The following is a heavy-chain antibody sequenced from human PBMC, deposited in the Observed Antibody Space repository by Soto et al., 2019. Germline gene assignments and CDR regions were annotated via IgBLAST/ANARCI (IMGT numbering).Heavy chain of an antibody. D-gene: IGHD3-3*01. J-gene: IGHJ6*03. Sequence: QLQLQESGPGLVKPSETLSLTCTVSGGSISSSSYYWGWIRQPPGKGLEWIGSIYYSGSTYYNPSLKSRVTISVDTSKNQFSLKLSSVTAADTAEYYCARSIFGVVKTNYYYYYYMDVWGKGTTVTVSS. CDR2: IYYSGST. V-gene: IGHV4-39*01. CDR1: GGSISSSSYY. CDR3: ARSIFGVVKTNYYYYYYMDV.